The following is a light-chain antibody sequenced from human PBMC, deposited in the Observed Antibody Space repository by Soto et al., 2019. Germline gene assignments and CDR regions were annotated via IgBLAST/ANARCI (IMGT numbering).Light chain of an antibody. CDR1: QSVSSNY. V-gene: IGKV3-20*01. CDR3: QQYGTSFT. CDR2: RAC. Sequence: EIVLTQSPGTLSLSPGERATLSCRASQSVSSNYLAWYQQKPGQAPRLLIYRACTRATCIPDRFSGSGSGTDFTLTISRQEPEDFAVYYCQQYGTSFTFGPGTKVD. J-gene: IGKJ3*01.